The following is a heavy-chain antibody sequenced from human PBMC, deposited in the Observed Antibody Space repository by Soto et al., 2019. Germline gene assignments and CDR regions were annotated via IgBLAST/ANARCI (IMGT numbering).Heavy chain of an antibody. Sequence: SETLSLTCAVYGGSISSNKWWSWVRQPPGKGLELIGEIYHSGSTNYNPSLKSRVTISLHKSKNQFSLKLTSVTAADSAVYYCARDDNIAVVTTSLGPMDLWGRGTTVTVSS. D-gene: IGHD2-2*01. V-gene: IGHV4-4*02. CDR3: ARDDNIAVVTTSLGPMDL. CDR1: GGSISSNKW. CDR2: IYHSGST. J-gene: IGHJ6*02.